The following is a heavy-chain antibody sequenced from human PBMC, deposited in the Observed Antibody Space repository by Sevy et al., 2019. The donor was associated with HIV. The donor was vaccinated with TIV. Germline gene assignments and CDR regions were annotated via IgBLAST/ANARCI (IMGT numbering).Heavy chain of an antibody. J-gene: IGHJ5*02. Sequence: SETPSLTCTVSGGSVSSGSYYWSWIRQPPGKGLEWIGYIYYSGSTNYNPSLKSRVTISVDTSKNQFSLKLSSVTAADTAVYYCARDISSSSDNWFDPWGQGTLVTVSS. CDR3: ARDISSSSDNWFDP. V-gene: IGHV4-61*01. CDR1: GGSVSSGSYY. CDR2: IYYSGST. D-gene: IGHD6-6*01.